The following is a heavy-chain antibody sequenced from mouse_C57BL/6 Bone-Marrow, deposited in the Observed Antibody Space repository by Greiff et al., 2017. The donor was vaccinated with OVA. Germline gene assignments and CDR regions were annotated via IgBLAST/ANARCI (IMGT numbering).Heavy chain of an antibody. J-gene: IGHJ2*01. CDR3: TRGTYYYGPYYFDY. D-gene: IGHD1-1*01. CDR2: IYPGNSDT. Sequence: VQLQQSGTVLARPGASVKMSCKTSGYTFTSYWMHWVKQRPGQGLEWIGAIYPGNSDTSYNQKFKGKAKLTAVTSASTAYMELSSLTNEDSAVYYCTRGTYYYGPYYFDYWGQGTTLTVSS. CDR1: GYTFTSYW. V-gene: IGHV1-5*01.